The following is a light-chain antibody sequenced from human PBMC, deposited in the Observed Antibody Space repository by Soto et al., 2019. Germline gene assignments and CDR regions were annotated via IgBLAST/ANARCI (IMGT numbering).Light chain of an antibody. CDR3: QQYSTPRDT. CDR2: KAS. CDR1: QSVSNW. V-gene: IGKV1-5*03. J-gene: IGKJ2*01. Sequence: DIQITQSPSTLSASVGDRVTITCRASQSVSNWLAWYQQRPGQAPKLLIYKASTLESGVPSRFSGSGAGTEFTLTISSLQPADFATYYCQQYSTPRDTFGQGTKVDIK.